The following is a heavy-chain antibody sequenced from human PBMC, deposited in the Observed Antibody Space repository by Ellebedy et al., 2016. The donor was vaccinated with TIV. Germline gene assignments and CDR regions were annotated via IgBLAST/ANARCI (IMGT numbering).Heavy chain of an antibody. V-gene: IGHV3-30-3*01. CDR1: GFTFSSYA. J-gene: IGHJ5*02. D-gene: IGHD1-26*01. CDR3: ARDGVGAANWFDP. CDR2: ISYDGSNK. Sequence: PGGSLRLSCAASGFTFSSYAMHWVRQAPGKGLEWVAVISYDGSNKYYADSVKGRFTISRDNSKNTLYLQMNSLRAEDTAVYYCARDGVGAANWFDPWGQGTLVTVSS.